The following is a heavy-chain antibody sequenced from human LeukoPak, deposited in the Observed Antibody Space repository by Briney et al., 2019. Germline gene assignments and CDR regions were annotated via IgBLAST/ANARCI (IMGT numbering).Heavy chain of an antibody. CDR3: ARGERAYTSSWYFDY. V-gene: IGHV3-7*01. J-gene: IGHJ4*02. D-gene: IGHD6-13*01. Sequence: GGSLRLSCAASGFTFSSYSMSWVRQAPGKGLEWVANIKQDGSEKYYVDSVKGRFTISRDNAKNSLYLQMNSLRGEDTAVYYCARGERAYTSSWYFDYWGQGALVSVSS. CDR2: IKQDGSEK. CDR1: GFTFSSYS.